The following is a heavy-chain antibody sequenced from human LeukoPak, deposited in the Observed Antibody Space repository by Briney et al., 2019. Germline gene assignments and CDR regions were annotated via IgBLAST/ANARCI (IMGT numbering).Heavy chain of an antibody. CDR3: AKRTSGSSWYSSDY. CDR2: IAYDGSVK. J-gene: IGHJ4*02. CDR1: GFPFSTFG. Sequence: GGSLRLSCAASGFPFSTFGMHWVRQAPGKGLEWVAAIAYDGSVKYYPDSLKGRLTISRDNSRNTLYLQMNSLRAEDTAVYYCAKRTSGSSWYSSDYWGQGTLVTVSS. D-gene: IGHD6-13*01. V-gene: IGHV3-30*18.